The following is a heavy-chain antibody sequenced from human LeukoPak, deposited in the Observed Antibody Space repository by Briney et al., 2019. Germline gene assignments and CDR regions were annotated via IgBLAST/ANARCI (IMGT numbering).Heavy chain of an antibody. V-gene: IGHV1-2*02. CDR2: INPNSGGT. CDR3: ARGRAARFYFDY. Sequence: ASVKVSCKASGYTFTGYYMHWVRQAPGQGLEWMGWINPNSGGTNYAQKFQGRVTMTRDTSISTAYMELSRLRSDDTAVYYSARGRAARFYFDYWGQGTLVTVSS. CDR1: GYTFTGYY. D-gene: IGHD6-6*01. J-gene: IGHJ4*02.